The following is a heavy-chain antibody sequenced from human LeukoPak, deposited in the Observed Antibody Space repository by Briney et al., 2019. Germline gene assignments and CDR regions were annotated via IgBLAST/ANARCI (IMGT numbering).Heavy chain of an antibody. CDR2: IYTSGST. CDR3: ARDTHYDFWSGFDY. D-gene: IGHD3-3*01. J-gene: IGHJ4*02. Sequence: GRIYTSGSTNYTPSLKSRVTMSVDTSKNQFSLKLSSVTAADTAVYYCARDTHYDFWSGFDYWGQGTLVTVSS. V-gene: IGHV4-4*07.